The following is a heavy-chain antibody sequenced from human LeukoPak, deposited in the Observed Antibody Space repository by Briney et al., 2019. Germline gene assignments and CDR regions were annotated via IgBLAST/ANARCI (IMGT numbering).Heavy chain of an antibody. CDR2: IYHSGNT. V-gene: IGHV4-59*01. CDR1: GGSISSYY. J-gene: IGHJ4*02. CDR3: ARGYFDSSGYSNPFDY. D-gene: IGHD3-22*01. Sequence: SETLSLTCTVSGGSISSYYWSWIRQPPGKGLEWIGYIYHSGNTNYNPSLKSRVTISIDTSKNQFSLKLSSVTAADTAVYYCARGYFDSSGYSNPFDYWGQGTLVTVSS.